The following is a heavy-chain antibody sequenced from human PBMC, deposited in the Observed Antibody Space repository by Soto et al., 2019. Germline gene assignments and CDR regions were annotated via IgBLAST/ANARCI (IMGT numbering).Heavy chain of an antibody. V-gene: IGHV1-18*01. J-gene: IGHJ4*02. D-gene: IGHD3-22*01. CDR2: ISAYNGNT. Sequence: ASVKVSCKASGYTFTSYCISWVRHAPGQGLEWMGWISAYNGNTNYAQKLQGRVTMTTDTSTSTAYMELRSLRSDDTAVYYCARMEYYYDSSGYSYLDYWGQGTLVTVSS. CDR3: ARMEYYYDSSGYSYLDY. CDR1: GYTFTSYC.